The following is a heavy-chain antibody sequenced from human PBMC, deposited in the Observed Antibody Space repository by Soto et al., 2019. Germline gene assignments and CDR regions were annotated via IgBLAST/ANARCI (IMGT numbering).Heavy chain of an antibody. CDR3: ASLFGSGWRAEYFQH. Sequence: QLQLQESGPGLVKPSETLSLTCTVSGGSISSSSYYWGWIRQPRGKGLEWIGSIYYSGSTYYNPSLKSSVTIPVDTSKNQFSLKLSSVTAAYTAVYYCASLFGSGWRAEYFQHWGQGTLVTVSS. J-gene: IGHJ1*01. CDR2: IYYSGST. V-gene: IGHV4-39*01. D-gene: IGHD6-19*01. CDR1: GGSISSSSYY.